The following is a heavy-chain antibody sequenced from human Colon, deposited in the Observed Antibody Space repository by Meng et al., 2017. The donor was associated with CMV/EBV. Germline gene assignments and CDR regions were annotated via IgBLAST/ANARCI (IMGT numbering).Heavy chain of an antibody. CDR1: GFTFSSYS. V-gene: IGHV3-30*04. D-gene: IGHD3-3*01. J-gene: IGHJ5*02. CDR3: ATITIFGGNWFDP. Sequence: LSLTCAASGFTFSSYSMHWVRQTPGKGLECVATISYHGSNKYYADSVKGRFTISRDNSKNMVYLQMTSLRAEDTAVYYCATITIFGGNWFDPWGQGTLVTVSS. CDR2: ISYHGSNK.